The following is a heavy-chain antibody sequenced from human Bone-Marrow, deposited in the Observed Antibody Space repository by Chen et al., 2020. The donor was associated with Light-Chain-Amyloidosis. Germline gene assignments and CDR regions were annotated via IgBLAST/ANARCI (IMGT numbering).Heavy chain of an antibody. CDR3: ARDGPVTMIVGGDAFDI. V-gene: IGHV3-33*01. Sequence: QVQLVESGGGVVQPGRSLRFSCAASGFTFSSYGMHWVRQAPGKGLEWVAVIWYDGSNKYYADSVKGRFTISRDNSKNTLYLQMNSLRAEDTAVYYCARDGPVTMIVGGDAFDIWGQGTMVTVSS. CDR1: GFTFSSYG. D-gene: IGHD3-22*01. CDR2: IWYDGSNK. J-gene: IGHJ3*02.